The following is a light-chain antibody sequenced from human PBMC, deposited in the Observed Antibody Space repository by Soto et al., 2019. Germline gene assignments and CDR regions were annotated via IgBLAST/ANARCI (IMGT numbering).Light chain of an antibody. Sequence: QSVLTQPPSVSAAPGQKVTISCSGSSSNIGNNYVSWYQQLPGTAPKLLIYDNHSRPSGIPDRFSGSKSGTSATLGITGLQTGDEADYYCGTWDSSLSAYVFGTGTKLTVL. J-gene: IGLJ1*01. CDR3: GTWDSSLSAYV. CDR2: DNH. CDR1: SSNIGNNY. V-gene: IGLV1-51*01.